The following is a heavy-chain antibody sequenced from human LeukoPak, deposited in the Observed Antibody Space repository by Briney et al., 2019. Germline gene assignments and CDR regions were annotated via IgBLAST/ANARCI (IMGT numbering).Heavy chain of an antibody. J-gene: IGHJ4*02. CDR3: VEDCVYVVTFYAGH. CDR2: IGSCGHTL. Sequence: GGSLRLSCATAGFTFSTFGIHWVRQAPGKGLEWVAAIGSCGHTLYYGDAVKGLFTISRDTSKNTLYLQMNRLRVNDTAGYYCVEDCVYVVTFYAGHWGRGTLATVS. V-gene: IGHV3-33*03. CDR1: GFTFSTFG. D-gene: IGHD2/OR15-2a*01.